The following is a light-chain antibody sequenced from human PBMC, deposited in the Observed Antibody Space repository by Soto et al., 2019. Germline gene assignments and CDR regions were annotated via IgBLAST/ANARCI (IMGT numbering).Light chain of an antibody. V-gene: IGLV1-47*01. CDR2: RNN. CDR3: ASWDDSLNGRV. Sequence: QPVLTQPPSASGTPGQRVTISCSGSSSNIGSKYVYWYQQLPGTAPKLLIYRNNQRPSGVPDRFSGSKSGTSASLAISGLRSEDEADYYCASWDDSLNGRVFGGGTKLTVL. J-gene: IGLJ2*01. CDR1: SSNIGSKY.